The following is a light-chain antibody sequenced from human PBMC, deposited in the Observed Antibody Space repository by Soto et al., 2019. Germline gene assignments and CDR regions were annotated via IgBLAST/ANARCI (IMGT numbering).Light chain of an antibody. V-gene: IGKV3-15*01. CDR3: QQYNNWPRT. J-gene: IGKJ1*01. CDR2: SAS. CDR1: HSVSSD. Sequence: EIVMMQSPATLSVSPGERATLSCRASHSVSSDLAWYHQKPGQAPRLLIYSASTRATGIPARFSGSGSGTELTLTINSLQSEDFAVYYCQQYNNWPRTFGQGTKVHI.